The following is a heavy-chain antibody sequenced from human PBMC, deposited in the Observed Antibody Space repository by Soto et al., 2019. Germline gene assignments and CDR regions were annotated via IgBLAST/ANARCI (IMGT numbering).Heavy chain of an antibody. CDR2: IIPIFGTT. V-gene: IGHV1-69*15. Sequence: QVQLVQSETEVRKPGSSVKVSCRASGGTFGSNAISWVRQAPGQGLEWMGNIIPIFGTTKNAQNFQGRVTITADESTTTAYTELSSLRSEDTAIYFCAREGYTFGPGAVRGAFDIWGQGTMVTVSS. CDR1: GGTFGSNA. D-gene: IGHD1-1*01. CDR3: AREGYTFGPGAVRGAFDI. J-gene: IGHJ3*02.